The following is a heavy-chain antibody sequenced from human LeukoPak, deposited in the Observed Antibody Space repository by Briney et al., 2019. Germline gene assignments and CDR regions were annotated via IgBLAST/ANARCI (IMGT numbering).Heavy chain of an antibody. CDR2: IYSSGST. Sequence: SETLSLTCTVSGGSISSYYWTWIRQPAGKELEWIGRIYSSGSTNYNPSLKSRVTMSVDTSKNQFSLKLTSVTAADTAVCYCARDSLAVAPTFDYWGQGTLVTVSS. CDR3: ARDSLAVAPTFDY. CDR1: GGSISSYY. D-gene: IGHD6-19*01. V-gene: IGHV4-4*07. J-gene: IGHJ4*02.